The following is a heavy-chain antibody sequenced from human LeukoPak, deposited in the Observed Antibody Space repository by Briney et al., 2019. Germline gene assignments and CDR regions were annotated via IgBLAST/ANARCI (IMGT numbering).Heavy chain of an antibody. CDR3: ARDPVEYDFWSGYYRRGMDV. Sequence: SQTLSLTCTVSGGSISSGDYYWSWIRQPPGKGLEWIGYIYYSGSTYYNPSLKSRVTISVDTSKNQFSLKLSSVTAADTAVYYCARDPVEYDFWSGYYRRGMDVWGQGTTVTVSS. CDR1: GGSISSGDYY. CDR2: IYYSGST. J-gene: IGHJ6*02. V-gene: IGHV4-30-4*01. D-gene: IGHD3-3*01.